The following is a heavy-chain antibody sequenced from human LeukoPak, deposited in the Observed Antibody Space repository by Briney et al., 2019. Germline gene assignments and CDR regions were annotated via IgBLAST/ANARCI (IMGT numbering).Heavy chain of an antibody. J-gene: IGHJ4*02. V-gene: IGHV3-7*01. D-gene: IGHD3-16*01. Sequence: PGGSLRLSCAASGFTFSTYWMTWVRQAPAKGLEWVATIKEDGSESYYVDSVKGRFTISRDNAKNSVYLQINSRGPDDPAVYYCARGGRLYGRFDKWGEGTRVSVP. CDR1: GFTFSTYW. CDR2: IKEDGSES. CDR3: ARGGRLYGRFDK.